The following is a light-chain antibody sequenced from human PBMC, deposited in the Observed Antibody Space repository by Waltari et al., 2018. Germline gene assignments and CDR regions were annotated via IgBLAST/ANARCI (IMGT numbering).Light chain of an antibody. Sequence: QSVLPRPPSTSGTPGQPVTLSCSGRTSNTGTNTVTWYQLLPGTAPKTVIFANYHRPTGVPDRFSASKSGTSASLVISGLQSEDEADYFCATWDDSLSGRVFGGGTKVTVL. CDR3: ATWDDSLSGRV. V-gene: IGLV1-44*01. J-gene: IGLJ3*02. CDR2: ANY. CDR1: TSNTGTNT.